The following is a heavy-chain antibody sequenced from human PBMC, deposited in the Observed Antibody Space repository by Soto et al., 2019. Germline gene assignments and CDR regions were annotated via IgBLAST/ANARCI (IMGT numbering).Heavy chain of an antibody. V-gene: IGHV1-2*04. CDR2: INPNSGGT. J-gene: IGHJ6*02. D-gene: IGHD1-1*01. CDR1: GYTFTGYY. CDR3: ARDRLDNYYYYGMDV. Sequence: ASVKVSCKASGYTFTGYYMHWVRQAPGQGLEWMGWINPNSGGTNYAQKFQGWVTMTRDTSISTAYMELSRLRSDDTAAYYCARDRLDNYYYYGMDVWGQGTTVTVSS.